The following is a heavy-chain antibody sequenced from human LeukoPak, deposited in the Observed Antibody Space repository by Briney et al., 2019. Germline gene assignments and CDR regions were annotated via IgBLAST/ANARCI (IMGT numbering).Heavy chain of an antibody. CDR2: ISGYNGNT. V-gene: IGHV1-18*01. CDR1: GYTFTSFG. D-gene: IGHD2-2*01. Sequence: ASVKVSCKASGYTFTSFGISWVRQAPGQGLERMGWISGYNGNTNYAQKLQGRVTMTTDTSTSTAYMELRSLRSDDTAVYYCAREDTRRGSRGYFDYWGQGTLVTVSS. J-gene: IGHJ4*02. CDR3: AREDTRRGSRGYFDY.